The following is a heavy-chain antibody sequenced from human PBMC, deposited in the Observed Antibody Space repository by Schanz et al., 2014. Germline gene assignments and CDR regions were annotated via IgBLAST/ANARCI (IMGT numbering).Heavy chain of an antibody. V-gene: IGHV3-15*04. J-gene: IGHJ3*02. CDR2: IENNANGETT. CDR1: GFTFSEVY. CDR3: TTLNNRYSLYI. D-gene: IGHD2-21*01. Sequence: EVRLVESGGGLVEPGGSLRLSCSGSGFTFSEVYMSWVRQAPGKGLEWVGRIENNANGETTDYAAPVKGRFTVSRDDSRNTLYLQMNTLRTVDTALYYCTTLNNRYSLYIWGRGTMVSVSS.